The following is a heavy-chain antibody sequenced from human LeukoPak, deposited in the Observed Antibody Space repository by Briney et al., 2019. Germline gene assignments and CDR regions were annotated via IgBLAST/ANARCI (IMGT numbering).Heavy chain of an antibody. Sequence: SETLSLTCTVSGGSISSTTYYWGWIRQPPGKGLEWIGSIYYSGSTYYNPSLKSRVTISVDTSKNQFSLKLSSVTAADTDVYYCARHAECQTGGGCYSWVNWFDPWGQGTLVTVSS. CDR3: ARHAECQTGGGCYSWVNWFDP. J-gene: IGHJ5*02. CDR1: GGSISSTTYY. D-gene: IGHD2-15*01. V-gene: IGHV4-39*01. CDR2: IYYSGST.